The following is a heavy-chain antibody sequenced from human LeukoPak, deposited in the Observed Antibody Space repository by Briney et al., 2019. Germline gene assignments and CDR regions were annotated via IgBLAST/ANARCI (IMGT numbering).Heavy chain of an antibody. Sequence: PGRSLRLSCAASGFTFSSYAMHWVRQAPGKGLEWVAVISYDGSNKYYADSVKGRFTISRDNSKSTLYLQMNSLRAEDTAVYYCARGEVQYCSGGSCYSLGFYYYYYGMDVWGQGTTVTVSS. CDR3: ARGEVQYCSGGSCYSLGFYYYYYGMDV. CDR1: GFTFSSYA. CDR2: ISYDGSNK. V-gene: IGHV3-30-3*01. J-gene: IGHJ6*02. D-gene: IGHD2-15*01.